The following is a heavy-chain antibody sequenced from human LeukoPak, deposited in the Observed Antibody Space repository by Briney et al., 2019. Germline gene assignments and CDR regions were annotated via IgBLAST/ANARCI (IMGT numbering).Heavy chain of an antibody. D-gene: IGHD4-17*01. J-gene: IGHJ4*02. Sequence: GSLRLSCVASGFTFGSYWMNWVRQARGKGLEWVANIRQDGSEKKYVDSVKGRFTISRDNAKNALYLQMNSLRAEDTAVYYCASISYGDYEHWGQGTLVTVSS. CDR2: IRQDGSEK. CDR1: GFTFGSYW. V-gene: IGHV3-7*05. CDR3: ASISYGDYEH.